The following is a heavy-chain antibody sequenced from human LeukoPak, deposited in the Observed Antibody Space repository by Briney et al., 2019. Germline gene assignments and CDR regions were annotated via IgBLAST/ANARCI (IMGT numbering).Heavy chain of an antibody. Sequence: ASVKVPCKASGYTFSDYYMHWVRQAPGQGLEWMGWINPNSGGTNSAQKFQGRVTMTRDTSISTVYMELSRLTSDDTAVYYCARPTVAGHIKDFDYWGQGSLVTVSS. CDR3: ARPTVAGHIKDFDY. J-gene: IGHJ4*02. V-gene: IGHV1-2*02. CDR2: INPNSGGT. D-gene: IGHD6-19*01. CDR1: GYTFSDYY.